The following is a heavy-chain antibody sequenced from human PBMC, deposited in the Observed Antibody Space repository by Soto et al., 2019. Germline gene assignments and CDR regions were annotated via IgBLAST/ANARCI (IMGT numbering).Heavy chain of an antibody. CDR1: GFTFSSYA. Sequence: EVQLLESGGGLVQPGGSLRLSCAASGFTFSSYAMSWVRQAPGKGLEWVSAISGSGGSTYYADSVKGRFTISRDNSKNPLYLQMHSLRAEDTAVYYCAKTRYYDSSGYLPDDYWGQGTLVTVSS. CDR3: AKTRYYDSSGYLPDDY. V-gene: IGHV3-23*01. D-gene: IGHD3-22*01. CDR2: ISGSGGST. J-gene: IGHJ4*02.